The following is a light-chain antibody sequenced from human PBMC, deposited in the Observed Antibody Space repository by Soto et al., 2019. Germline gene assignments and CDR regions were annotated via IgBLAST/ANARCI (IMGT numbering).Light chain of an antibody. CDR2: DVT. CDR1: SSDVGGFNY. CDR3: NSYTSSRNYV. V-gene: IGLV2-14*03. Sequence: QSALTQPASVSGSPGQSITISCTGTSSDVGGFNYVSWYQQHPGKAPKLMIYDVTNRPSGVSYRFSGSKSGNTASLTISGLQAEDGAEYYCNSYTSSRNYVFGPVTNLTVL. J-gene: IGLJ1*01.